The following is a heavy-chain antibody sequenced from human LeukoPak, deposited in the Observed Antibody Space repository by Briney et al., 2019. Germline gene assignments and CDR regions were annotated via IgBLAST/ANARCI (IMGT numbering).Heavy chain of an antibody. CDR3: ARATTVTTYYYYGMDV. CDR1: GGSISSYY. Sequence: PSETLSLTCTVSGGSISSYYWSWLRQPPGKGLEWIGYISYSGSTNSYPSLKSRVTISVDTSKNQVSLNLSSVTAADTAVYYCARATTVTTYYYYGMDVWGPGTTVTVSS. CDR2: ISYSGST. D-gene: IGHD4-4*01. J-gene: IGHJ6*02. V-gene: IGHV4-59*01.